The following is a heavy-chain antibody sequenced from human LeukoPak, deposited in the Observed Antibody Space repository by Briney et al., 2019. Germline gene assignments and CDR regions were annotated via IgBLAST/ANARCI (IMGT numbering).Heavy chain of an antibody. Sequence: GGSLRLSCAASGFTFDNYGMSWVRQAPGKGLEWVSGRNGGSIGYVDSVKGRFTISRDNAKNSLYLQMNSLRAEDTAVYYCARGLTIVVTPSSLHDAFDIWGQGTMVTVSS. J-gene: IGHJ3*02. CDR3: ARGLTIVVTPSSLHDAFDI. CDR1: GFTFDNYG. V-gene: IGHV3-20*04. CDR2: RNGGSI. D-gene: IGHD2-21*02.